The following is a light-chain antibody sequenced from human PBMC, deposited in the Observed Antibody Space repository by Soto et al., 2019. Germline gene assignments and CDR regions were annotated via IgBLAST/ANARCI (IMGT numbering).Light chain of an antibody. V-gene: IGLV2-8*01. Sequence: QSALTQPPSASGSPGQSVTISCTGTSSDVGGYNYVSWYQQHPGKAPKIMIYEVSKRPSGVPDRFSGSKSGNTASLTVSGLQAEDEADYYCSSYAGSNILVVFGGGTKLTVL. J-gene: IGLJ2*01. CDR2: EVS. CDR1: SSDVGGYNY. CDR3: SSYAGSNILVV.